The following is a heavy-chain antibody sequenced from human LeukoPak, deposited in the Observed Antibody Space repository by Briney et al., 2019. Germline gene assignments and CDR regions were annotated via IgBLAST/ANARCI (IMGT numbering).Heavy chain of an antibody. Sequence: ASETLSLTCSVSGGFLNNQYWTWIRQPPGKGLEWIGYIFYSGTTNYNPSLKSRVTISVDRSTNQFSLKLTSVSAADTAVYYCARRYCANSGRYGNDSFDSWGRGTLVTVSS. CDR2: IFYSGTT. V-gene: IGHV4-59*08. D-gene: IGHD2-8*01. CDR3: ARRYCANSGRYGNDSFDS. J-gene: IGHJ4*02. CDR1: GGFLNNQY.